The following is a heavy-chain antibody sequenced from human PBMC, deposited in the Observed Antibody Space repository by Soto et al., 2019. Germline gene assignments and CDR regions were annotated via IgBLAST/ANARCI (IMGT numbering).Heavy chain of an antibody. CDR3: ARGGPPASLYNYHGMDV. CDR1: GFTFSDYY. CDR2: ISSSGSII. J-gene: IGHJ6*02. V-gene: IGHV3-11*01. D-gene: IGHD2-2*01. Sequence: QVQLVESGGGLVKPGGSLKLSCAASGFTFSDYYMNWIRQAPGKGRDWVSHISSSGSIINYADSVKGRFTISRDNAKNSLYLQMNSLRAEDTAVYYCARGGPPASLYNYHGMDVWGQGTTVTVSS.